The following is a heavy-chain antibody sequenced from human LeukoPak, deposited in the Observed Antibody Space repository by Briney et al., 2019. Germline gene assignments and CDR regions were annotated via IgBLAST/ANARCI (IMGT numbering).Heavy chain of an antibody. J-gene: IGHJ4*02. CDR2: ISSSSSYI. CDR3: ARIQGDDYGDYAEY. V-gene: IGHV3-21*01. CDR1: GFTFSSYS. Sequence: PGGSLRLSCAASGFTFSSYSMNWVRQAPGKGLEWVSSISSSSSYIYYADSVKGRFTISRDNAKNSLYLQMNSLRAEDTAVYYCARIQGDDYGDYAEYWGQGTLVTVSS. D-gene: IGHD4-17*01.